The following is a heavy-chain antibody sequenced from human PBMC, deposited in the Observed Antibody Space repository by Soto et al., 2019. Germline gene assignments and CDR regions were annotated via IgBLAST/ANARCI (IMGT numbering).Heavy chain of an antibody. CDR1: GFTFSNYA. V-gene: IGHV3-23*01. CDR3: AKDTTIFGVVPFDY. D-gene: IGHD3-3*01. CDR2: ISGTGSRT. J-gene: IGHJ4*02. Sequence: LRLSCAASGFTFSNYAMSWVRQAPGKGLEWVSAISGTGSRTYHADSVKGRFTISRDNSRNRLYLQMNSLRAEDTAVYYCAKDTTIFGVVPFDYWGQGTLATVSS.